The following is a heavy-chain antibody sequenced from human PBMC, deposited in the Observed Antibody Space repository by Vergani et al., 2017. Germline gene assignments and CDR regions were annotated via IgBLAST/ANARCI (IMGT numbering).Heavy chain of an antibody. V-gene: IGHV3-23*01. J-gene: IGHJ2*01. CDR2: ISGSGGST. D-gene: IGHD6-13*01. CDR3: ASSGIAAAKYWYFDR. CDR1: GFTFSSSA. Sequence: EVQLLESGGGLVQPGGSLRLSCAASGFTFSSSAMSWVRQAPGKGLEWVSAISGSGGSTYYADSVKGRFTISRDNSKNTLYLQMNSLRAEDTAVYYCASSGIAAAKYWYFDRWGRGTLVTVSS.